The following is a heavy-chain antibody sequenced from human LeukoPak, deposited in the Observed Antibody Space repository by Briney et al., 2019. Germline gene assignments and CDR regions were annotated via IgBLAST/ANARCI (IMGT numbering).Heavy chain of an antibody. Sequence: SETLSLTCTVSGGSISSYYWSWIRQPPGKGLEWIGYIYYSGSTNYNPSLKSRVTISVDTSKNQFSLKLSSVTAADTAVYYCARDGIAAAAHWFDPWGQGTLVTVSS. D-gene: IGHD6-13*01. V-gene: IGHV4-59*01. CDR1: GGSISSYY. CDR3: ARDGIAAAAHWFDP. CDR2: IYYSGST. J-gene: IGHJ5*02.